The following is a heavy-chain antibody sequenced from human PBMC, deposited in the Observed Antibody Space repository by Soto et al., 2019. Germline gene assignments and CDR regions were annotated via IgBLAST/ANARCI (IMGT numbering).Heavy chain of an antibody. CDR2: ISAYNGDT. D-gene: IGHD4-17*01. Sequence: ASVKVSCKTSGYTFTSHGISWVRWAPGRGLEWMGWISAYNGDTKYAQRVQDRVSMTTDTSTNTVYMDLRSLTSEDTAIYYCAKSAPMDAGDKYYYDFWGQGALVTVSS. V-gene: IGHV1-18*04. CDR1: GYTFTSHG. J-gene: IGHJ4*02. CDR3: AKSAPMDAGDKYYYDF.